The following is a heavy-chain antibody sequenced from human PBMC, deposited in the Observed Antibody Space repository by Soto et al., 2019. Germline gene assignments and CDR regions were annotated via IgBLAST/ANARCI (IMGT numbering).Heavy chain of an antibody. V-gene: IGHV4-39*01. J-gene: IGHJ6*02. CDR3: ARLGGAVAPYYYGMDV. D-gene: IGHD6-19*01. CDR1: GGSISSSSYF. Sequence: PSETLSLTCSVSGGSISSSSYFWGWIRQPPGKGLEWIGSIYYSGSTYYNPSLKSRVTVSVDTSKNQFSLKLSSVTAADTAVYYCARLGGAVAPYYYGMDVWGQGTTVTVSS. CDR2: IYYSGST.